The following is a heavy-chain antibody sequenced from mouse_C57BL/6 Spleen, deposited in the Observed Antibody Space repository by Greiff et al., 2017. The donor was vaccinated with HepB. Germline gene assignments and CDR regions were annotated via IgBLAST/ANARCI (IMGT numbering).Heavy chain of an antibody. CDR2: ISGGSSTI. Sequence: EVQLVESGGGLVKPGGSLKLSCAASGFTFSDYGMHWVRQAPEKGLEWVAYISGGSSTIYYADTVKGRFTISRDNAKNTLFLQMTSLRTEDTAMYYCARHLLLRYPAWFAYWGQGTLVTVSA. J-gene: IGHJ3*01. V-gene: IGHV5-17*01. CDR3: ARHLLLRYPAWFAY. D-gene: IGHD1-1*01. CDR1: GFTFSDYG.